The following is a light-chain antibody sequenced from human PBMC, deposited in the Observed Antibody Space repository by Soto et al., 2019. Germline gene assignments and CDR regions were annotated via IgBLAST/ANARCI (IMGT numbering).Light chain of an antibody. Sequence: DIQMTQSPSTLCGSVGDRVTITCRASQTISSWLAWYQQKPGKAPKLLIYKASTLKSGVPSRFSGSGSGTEFTLNISSLQPDDFATYYCQHYNSYSEAFGQGTRWIS. CDR3: QHYNSYSEA. J-gene: IGKJ1*01. V-gene: IGKV1-5*03. CDR2: KAS. CDR1: QTISSW.